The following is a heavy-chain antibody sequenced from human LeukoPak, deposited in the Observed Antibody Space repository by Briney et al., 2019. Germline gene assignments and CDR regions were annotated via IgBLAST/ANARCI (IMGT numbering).Heavy chain of an antibody. V-gene: IGHV6-1*01. D-gene: IGHD2-2*02. Sequence: SQTLSLTCAISGDSFSSNSAAWNWNRQAPSRGLEWLGRTYYRSNVYNDYAVSVKSRITINPYTSKNQFSLQLNSVTPEDTAVYYCARAYSYRSSTSCYMYFDYWGQGTLVTVSS. CDR3: ARAYSYRSSTSCYMYFDY. CDR1: GDSFSSNSAA. J-gene: IGHJ4*02. CDR2: TYYRSNVYN.